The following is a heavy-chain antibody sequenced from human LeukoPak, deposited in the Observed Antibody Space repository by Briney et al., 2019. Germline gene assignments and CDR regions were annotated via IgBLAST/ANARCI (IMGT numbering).Heavy chain of an antibody. V-gene: IGHV4-34*01. D-gene: IGHD3-10*01. CDR2: INHSGST. J-gene: IGHJ4*02. Sequence: SETLSLTCAVYGGSFSGYYWSWIRQPPGKGLEWIGEINHSGSTNYNPSLKSRVTISVDTPKNQFSLKLSSVTAADTAAYYCARQAPMVRGVKNDYWGQGTLVTVSS. CDR3: ARQAPMVRGVKNDY. CDR1: GGSFSGYY.